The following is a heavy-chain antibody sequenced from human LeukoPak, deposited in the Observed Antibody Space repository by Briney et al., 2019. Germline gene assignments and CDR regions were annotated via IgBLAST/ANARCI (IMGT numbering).Heavy chain of an antibody. Sequence: ASVKVSCKASGYTFSNYGISWVRQTPVRGLEWVGWIRAYNGNTHYAQKVQGRVTMTTDTSTSTAYMEMRSLRSDDTAVYYCARHYDSSGYYNYNMDVWGQGTTVTVSS. CDR3: ARHYDSSGYYNYNMDV. D-gene: IGHD3-22*01. CDR1: GYTFSNYG. J-gene: IGHJ6*02. CDR2: IRAYNGNT. V-gene: IGHV1-18*01.